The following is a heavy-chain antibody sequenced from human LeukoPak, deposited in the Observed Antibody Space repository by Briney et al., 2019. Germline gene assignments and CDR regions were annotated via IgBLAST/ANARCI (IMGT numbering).Heavy chain of an antibody. D-gene: IGHD4-17*01. CDR3: ARISYGDYRVPFDY. CDR2: IYTSGST. V-gene: IGHV4-61*02. CDR1: GGSISSGSYY. J-gene: IGHJ4*02. Sequence: MPSQTLSLTCTVSGGSISSGSYYWSWIRQPAGKGLEWIGRIYTSGSTNYNPSLKSRVTMSVDTSKNQFSLKLSSVTAADTAVYYCARISYGDYRVPFDYWGQGTLVTVSS.